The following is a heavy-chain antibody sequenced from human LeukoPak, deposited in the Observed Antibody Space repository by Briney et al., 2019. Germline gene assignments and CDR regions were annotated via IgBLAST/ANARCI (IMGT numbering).Heavy chain of an antibody. CDR2: ISGSGGST. J-gene: IGHJ4*02. V-gene: IGHV3-23*01. Sequence: GGSLRLSCAASEFSFNDYKMSWVRQAPGKGLEWVSAISGSGGSTYYADSVKGRFTISRDNSKNTLYLQMNSLRAEDTAVYYCAKDVRPSDYWGQGTLVTVSS. D-gene: IGHD2/OR15-2a*01. CDR3: AKDVRPSDY. CDR1: EFSFNDYK.